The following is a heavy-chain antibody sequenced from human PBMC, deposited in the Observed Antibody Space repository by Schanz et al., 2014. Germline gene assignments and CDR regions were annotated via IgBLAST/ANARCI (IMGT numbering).Heavy chain of an antibody. CDR1: GFTFTSYS. Sequence: QVQLVQSGGGVVQPGGSLRLSCAASGFTFTSYSMHWVRQAPGRGLEWVAFIRYDGSIEYSADSVRGRCSISREDSKNTLYLQMNSRRPEETAVYYCAKEDRNHNSDDVYWGQGTLVTVSS. J-gene: IGHJ4*02. V-gene: IGHV3-30*02. CDR2: IRYDGSIE. CDR3: AKEDRNHNSDDVY. D-gene: IGHD3-22*01.